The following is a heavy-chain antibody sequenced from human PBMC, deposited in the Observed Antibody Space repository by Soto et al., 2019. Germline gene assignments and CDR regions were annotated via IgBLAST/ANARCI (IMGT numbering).Heavy chain of an antibody. CDR1: GFTFSSYG. CDR3: ARDLSDILTGTLDY. J-gene: IGHJ4*02. CDR2: IWYDGSIK. Sequence: QVQLVESGGGVVQPGRSLRLSCAASGFTFSSYGMHWVRQAPGKGLEWVAVIWYDGSIKYYADSVKGRFTISRDNSKNTLYLQMNSLRAEDTAVYYCARDLSDILTGTLDYWGQGTLVTVSS. V-gene: IGHV3-33*01. D-gene: IGHD3-9*01.